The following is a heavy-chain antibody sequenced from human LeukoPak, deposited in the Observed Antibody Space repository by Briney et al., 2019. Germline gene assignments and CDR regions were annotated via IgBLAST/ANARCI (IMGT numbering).Heavy chain of an antibody. CDR2: IYYSGST. J-gene: IGHJ4*02. CDR3: ARDRNQLDY. CDR1: GGSISSGDYY. D-gene: IGHD1-14*01. Sequence: SETLSLTCTVSGGSISSGDYYWSWIRQPPGKGLEWIGYIYYSGSTYYDPSLKSRVTISVDTSKNQFSPKLSSVTAADTAVYYCARDRNQLDYWGQGTLVTVSS. V-gene: IGHV4-30-4*01.